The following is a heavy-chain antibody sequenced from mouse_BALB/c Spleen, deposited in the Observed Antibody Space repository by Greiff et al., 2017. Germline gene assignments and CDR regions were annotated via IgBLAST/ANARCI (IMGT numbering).Heavy chain of an antibody. J-gene: IGHJ2*01. Sequence: VQLQESGAELVRPGSSVKISCKASGYALSSYWLNWVKQRPGQGLEWIGQIYPGDGDNNYNGKFKGKATLTADKSSSTAYMQLSSLTSEDAAVYFCARGITTDYWGQGTTLTVSS. CDR2: IYPGDGDN. CDR1: GYALSSYW. D-gene: IGHD2-4*01. CDR3: ARGITTDY. V-gene: IGHV1-80*01.